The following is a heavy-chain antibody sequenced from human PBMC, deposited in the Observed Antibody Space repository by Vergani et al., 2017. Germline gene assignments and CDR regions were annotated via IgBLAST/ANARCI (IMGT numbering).Heavy chain of an antibody. D-gene: IGHD6-13*01. Sequence: QAQLQESGPGLVKPSETLSLTCHVFGVSVTDYNCNWIRQDPGNGLEWIGSLSTTGGATHASHNPSLKSRVSISVDTSKRQFSLRLTSVTAADSAIYYCAGDTHSWQRAERWGQGLLVSVSS. CDR3: AGDTHSWQRAER. CDR2: LSTTGGA. CDR1: GVSVTDYN. V-gene: IGHV4-59*02. J-gene: IGHJ4*02.